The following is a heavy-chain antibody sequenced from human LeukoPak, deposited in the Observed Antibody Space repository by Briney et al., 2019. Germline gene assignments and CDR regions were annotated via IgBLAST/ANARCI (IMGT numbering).Heavy chain of an antibody. Sequence: GGSLRLSCAASGFNFANHAMSWVRQAPGKGLEWVSSISSSSSYIYYADSVKGRFTISRDNAKNSLYLQMNSLRAEDTAVYYCARDYGSIVATTPYYFDYWGQGTLVTVSS. J-gene: IGHJ4*02. CDR3: ARDYGSIVATTPYYFDY. CDR1: GFNFANHA. D-gene: IGHD5-12*01. V-gene: IGHV3-21*01. CDR2: ISSSSSYI.